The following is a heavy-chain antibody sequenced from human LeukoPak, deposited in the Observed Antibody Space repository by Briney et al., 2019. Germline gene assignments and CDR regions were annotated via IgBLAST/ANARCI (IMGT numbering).Heavy chain of an antibody. D-gene: IGHD3-10*01. Sequence: ASVKVSCKASGYTFTSYYMHWVRQAPGQGLEWTGIINPSGGSTSYAQKFQGRVTMTRDTSTSTVYMELSSLRSEDTAVYYCARDRAVGIFYYGSGSHNWFDPWGQGTLVTVSS. CDR2: INPSGGST. CDR3: ARDRAVGIFYYGSGSHNWFDP. J-gene: IGHJ5*02. V-gene: IGHV1-46*01. CDR1: GYTFTSYY.